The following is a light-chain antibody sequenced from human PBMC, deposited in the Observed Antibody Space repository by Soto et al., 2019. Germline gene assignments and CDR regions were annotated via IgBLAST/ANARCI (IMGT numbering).Light chain of an antibody. Sequence: EVVLTQSPGTVSLSPGERVTLSCRASQSVISNYLAWYQQRPGQAPRLLIYAASSRATGIPDRFSGSGSGTDFTLSISSLEPEDFAVYYCQQYGSALPWTFGQGTKMEMK. V-gene: IGKV3-20*01. J-gene: IGKJ1*01. CDR3: QQYGSALPWT. CDR2: AAS. CDR1: QSVISNY.